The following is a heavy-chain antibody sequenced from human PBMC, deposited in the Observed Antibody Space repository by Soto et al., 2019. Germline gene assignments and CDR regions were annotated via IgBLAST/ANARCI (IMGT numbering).Heavy chain of an antibody. Sequence: ASVKIFSYASGYTISSYCISWLRQAPGQGLEWMGWISAYNGNTNYAQKLLDRVTMTTDTSTRTAYRELRSLRSDDTAVYYCAIVYPLRPLVTTGRARAVLNWFDPWGQGTRVTVSS. D-gene: IGHD3-9*01. V-gene: IGHV1-18*04. CDR3: AIVYPLRPLVTTGRARAVLNWFDP. J-gene: IGHJ5*02. CDR1: GYTISSYC. CDR2: ISAYNGNT.